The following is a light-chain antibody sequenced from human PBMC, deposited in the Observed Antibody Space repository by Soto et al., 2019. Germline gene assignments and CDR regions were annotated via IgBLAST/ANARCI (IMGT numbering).Light chain of an antibody. CDR2: STS. V-gene: IGKV1-39*01. Sequence: DIQMTHSASALSASVLYRVTITCRASQSISYYLNWYQQKQGRAPRLLIYSTSTLQSGVPSKFSGSASGTDFTLTISSLQPEDFATYYCQQSYSTPWTFGQGTKVDIK. J-gene: IGKJ1*01. CDR1: QSISYY. CDR3: QQSYSTPWT.